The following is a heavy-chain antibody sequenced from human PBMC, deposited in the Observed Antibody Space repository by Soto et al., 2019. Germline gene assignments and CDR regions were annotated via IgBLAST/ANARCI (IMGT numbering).Heavy chain of an antibody. Sequence: GSLRLSCAAAGFTFSSFHMNWVRQAPGRGLEWVAYITSSSDTIYYSDSVKGRFTISRDNGKNSLFLQMNSLRDEDTAVYYCARVVVVIPPGYYYAMDVWGQGTTVTVYS. J-gene: IGHJ6*02. V-gene: IGHV3-48*02. CDR3: ARVVVVIPPGYYYAMDV. D-gene: IGHD3-22*01. CDR2: ITSSSDTI. CDR1: GFTFSSFH.